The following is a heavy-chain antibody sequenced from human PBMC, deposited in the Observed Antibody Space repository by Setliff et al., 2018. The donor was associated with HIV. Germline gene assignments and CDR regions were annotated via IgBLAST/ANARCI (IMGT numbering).Heavy chain of an antibody. CDR1: GFAFSSYA. CDR3: ARDWRYDILTGKAVSDH. CDR2: ISIGSGGAI. J-gene: IGHJ4*02. Sequence: SLRLSCAASGFAFSSYAMSWVRQAPGKGLEWVSSISIGSGGAIDYADSVQGRFTISRDNSKNSLYLQMNGLRVEDTGVYYCARDWRYDILTGKAVSDHWGQGILVTVSS. D-gene: IGHD3-9*01. V-gene: IGHV3-21*01.